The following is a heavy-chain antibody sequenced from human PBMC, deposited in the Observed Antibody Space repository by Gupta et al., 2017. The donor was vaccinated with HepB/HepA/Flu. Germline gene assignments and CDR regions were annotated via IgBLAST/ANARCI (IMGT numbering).Heavy chain of an antibody. J-gene: IGHJ4*02. D-gene: IGHD1-26*01. CDR1: GFKFNLFV. CDR3: VKAATSIVALEE. CDR2: IAGNRGKI. Sequence: EVQLVESGGGLVQPGGSLRLSCSASGFKFNLFVMNWVRQAPGKGLEWVASIAGNRGKIYYADSVKGRFTISRDNSKDTLYLQMESLRAEDTATYYCVKAATSIVALEEWGQGTLVSVSS. V-gene: IGHV3-23*04.